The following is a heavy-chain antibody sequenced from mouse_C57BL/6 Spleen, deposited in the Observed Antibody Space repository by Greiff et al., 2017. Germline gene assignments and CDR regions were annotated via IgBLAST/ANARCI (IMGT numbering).Heavy chain of an antibody. D-gene: IGHD2-3*01. J-gene: IGHJ1*03. CDR2: IVPNSGGT. V-gene: IGHV1-72*01. Sequence: QVQLQQPGAELVKPGASVKLSCKASGYTFTSSWMPWVKQRPGRGLEWIGRIVPNSGGTKYNEKFKSKATLSVDKPSSTAYMQLSSLTSEDSAVYYCARGGDDGYFWYFEVWGTGTTVTV. CDR1: GYTFTSSW. CDR3: ARGGDDGYFWYFEV.